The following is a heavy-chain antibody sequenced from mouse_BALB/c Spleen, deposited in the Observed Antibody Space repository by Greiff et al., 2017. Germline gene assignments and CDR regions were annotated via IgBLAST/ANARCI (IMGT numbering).Heavy chain of an antibody. V-gene: IGHV1-80*01. CDR2: IYPGDGDT. Sequence: VQLQQSGAELVRPGSSVKISCKASGYAFSSYWMNWVKQRPGQGLEWIGQIYPGDGDTNYNGKFKGKATLTADKSSSTAYMQLSSLTSEDSAVYFCARWDYDYGGGAMDYWGQGTSVTVSS. D-gene: IGHD2-4*01. J-gene: IGHJ4*01. CDR1: GYAFSSYW. CDR3: ARWDYDYGGGAMDY.